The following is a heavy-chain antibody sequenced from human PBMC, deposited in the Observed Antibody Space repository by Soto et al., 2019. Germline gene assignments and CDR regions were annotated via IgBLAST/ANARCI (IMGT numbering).Heavy chain of an antibody. CDR3: AKGSSSVYYYYYGMDV. CDR2: MSSDASNK. J-gene: IGHJ6*02. D-gene: IGHD6-6*01. CDR1: GFNFRAYG. Sequence: HPVGSLRLSCAASGFNFRAYGMHWVRQAPGKGLQWVAVMSSDASNKYYADSVKGRFTISRDNSQNTLYLQMNSLRPEDTAVYYCAKGSSSVYYYYYGMDVWGQGTTVTVSS. V-gene: IGHV3-30*18.